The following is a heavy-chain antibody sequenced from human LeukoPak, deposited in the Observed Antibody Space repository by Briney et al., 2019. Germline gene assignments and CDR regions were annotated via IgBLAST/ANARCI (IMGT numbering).Heavy chain of an antibody. CDR2: IYHSGST. D-gene: IGHD5-18*01. V-gene: IGHV4-30-2*01. CDR3: ARDHGYSYGYDP. J-gene: IGHJ5*02. Sequence: PSQTLSLTCAVFGGSISSGGYSWSWIRQPPGKGLEWIGYIYHSGSTYYNPSLKSRVTISVDRSKNQFSLKLSSVTAADTAVYYCARDHGYSYGYDPWGQGTLVTVSS. CDR1: GGSISSGGYS.